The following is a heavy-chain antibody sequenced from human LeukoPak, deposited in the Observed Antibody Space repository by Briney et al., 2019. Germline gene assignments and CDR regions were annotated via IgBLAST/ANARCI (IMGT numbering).Heavy chain of an antibody. CDR2: IYFGGST. CDR1: GGSINSGGYY. V-gene: IGHV4-31*03. CDR3: ARSSVTMVRGVIYDAFDI. J-gene: IGHJ3*02. Sequence: SETLSLTCTVSGGSINSGGYYWSWIRHHPGKGLEWIGYIYFGGSTYYNPSLKSRVTISVDTSKNHFSLKLSSVTAADTAVYYCARSSVTMVRGVIYDAFDIWGQGTMVTVSS. D-gene: IGHD3-10*01.